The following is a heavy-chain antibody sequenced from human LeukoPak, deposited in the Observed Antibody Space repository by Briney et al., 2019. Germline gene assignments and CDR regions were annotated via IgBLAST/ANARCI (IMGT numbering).Heavy chain of an antibody. CDR1: GGTFSSYA. J-gene: IGHJ4*02. Sequence: GSSVKVSCKASGGTFSSYAISWVRQAPGQGLEWMGIINPSGGSTSYAQKFQGRVTMTRDTSTSTVYMELSSLRSEDTAVYYCARVGGRSYYYDSSGYSYWGQGTLVTVSS. CDR3: ARVGGRSYYYDSSGYSY. CDR2: INPSGGST. V-gene: IGHV1-46*01. D-gene: IGHD3-22*01.